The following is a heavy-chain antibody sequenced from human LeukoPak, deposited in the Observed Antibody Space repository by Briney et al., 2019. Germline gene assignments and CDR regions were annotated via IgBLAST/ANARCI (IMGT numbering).Heavy chain of an antibody. CDR2: VYYSGST. CDR3: ATNTGTVFDY. CDR1: GGSISSGYYY. Sequence: SETLSLTCTVSGGSISSGYYYWSWIRQPAGKGLEWIGYVYYSGSTEYNPSLRSRVTISLEMSKHQFSLNVTSVTAADTAVYYCATNTGTVFDYWGQGALVTVSS. D-gene: IGHD7-27*01. J-gene: IGHJ4*02. V-gene: IGHV4-61*10.